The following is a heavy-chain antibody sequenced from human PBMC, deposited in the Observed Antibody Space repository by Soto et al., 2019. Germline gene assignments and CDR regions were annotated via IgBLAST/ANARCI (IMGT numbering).Heavy chain of an antibody. Sequence: SETLSLTCTVSGGSISSGDYYWSWIRQPPGKGLEWIGYIYYSGSTYYNPSLKSRVTISVDTSKNQFSLKLSSVTAADTVVYYCARDSPDSSGYYPHYWGQGTLVTVSS. CDR1: GGSISSGDYY. CDR3: ARDSPDSSGYYPHY. D-gene: IGHD3-22*01. CDR2: IYYSGST. V-gene: IGHV4-30-4*01. J-gene: IGHJ4*02.